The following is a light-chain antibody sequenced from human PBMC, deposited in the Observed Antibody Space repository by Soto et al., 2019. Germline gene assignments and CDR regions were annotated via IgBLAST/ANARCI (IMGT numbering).Light chain of an antibody. CDR2: SNN. J-gene: IGLJ2*01. CDR1: SSDVGGYNH. CDR3: AAWDDSLNAVV. V-gene: IGLV2-14*01. Sequence: QSALTQPASVSGSPGQSITISCTGTSSDVGGYNHVSWYQQHPGKAPKLLIYSNNQRPSGVPDRFSGSKSGTSASLAISGLQSEDEADYYCAAWDDSLNAVVFGGGTQLTVL.